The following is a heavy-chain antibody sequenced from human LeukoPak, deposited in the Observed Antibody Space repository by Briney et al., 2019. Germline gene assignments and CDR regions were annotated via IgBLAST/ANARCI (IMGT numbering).Heavy chain of an antibody. Sequence: GGSLRLSCAASGFTFSNYYMHWGRQAPGKGREWVAVISYDGSNKYYADSVKGRFTISRDNSKNTLYLQMNSLRAEDTAVYYCATSYDSSPNDAFDIWGQGTMVTVSS. CDR2: ISYDGSNK. D-gene: IGHD3-22*01. CDR1: GFTFSNYY. V-gene: IGHV3-30*03. J-gene: IGHJ3*02. CDR3: ATSYDSSPNDAFDI.